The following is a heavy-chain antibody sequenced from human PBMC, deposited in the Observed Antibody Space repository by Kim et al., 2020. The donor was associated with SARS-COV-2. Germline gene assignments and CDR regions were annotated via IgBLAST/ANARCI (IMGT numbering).Heavy chain of an antibody. CDR2: MNHSGST. J-gene: IGHJ6*02. D-gene: IGHD3-9*01. V-gene: IGHV4-34*01. CDR3: ARGGLRYFDWLLAMDV. Sequence: SETLSLTCAVYGGSFSGYYCSWIRQPPGKGLEWIWEMNHSGSTNYNPSLKSRVTLSVDTSKNQFSLRLCSVIAADTAVHYFARGGLRYFDWLLAMDVWGPGTTVTVSS. CDR1: GGSFSGYY.